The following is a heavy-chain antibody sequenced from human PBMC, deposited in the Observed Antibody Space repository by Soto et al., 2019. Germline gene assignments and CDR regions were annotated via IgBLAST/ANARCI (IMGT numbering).Heavy chain of an antibody. Sequence: SETLSLTCTVSGGSISSDGWSWIRKPPEKGQEWKGYIYYSGSTNYNPSLKRRVTISVDTSTTQFSLKLSSVTAADTAVYFCARTPRYCSGGSCYYFDYWGQGTLVTVSS. CDR1: GGSISSDG. D-gene: IGHD2-15*01. CDR2: IYYSGST. J-gene: IGHJ4*02. CDR3: ARTPRYCSGGSCYYFDY. V-gene: IGHV4-59*01.